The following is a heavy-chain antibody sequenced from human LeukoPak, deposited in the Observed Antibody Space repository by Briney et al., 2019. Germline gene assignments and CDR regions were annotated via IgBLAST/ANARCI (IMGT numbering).Heavy chain of an antibody. D-gene: IGHD3-22*01. J-gene: IGHJ4*02. CDR2: INPNSGGT. Sequence: ASVTVSCKASGYTFTGYYMHWVRQAPGQGLEWMGWINPNSGGTNYAQKFQGRVTMTRDTSISTAYMELSRLRSDDTAVYYCAREYRDYYDSSGNYLDFWGQGTLVTVSS. CDR1: GYTFTGYY. CDR3: AREYRDYYDSSGNYLDF. V-gene: IGHV1-2*02.